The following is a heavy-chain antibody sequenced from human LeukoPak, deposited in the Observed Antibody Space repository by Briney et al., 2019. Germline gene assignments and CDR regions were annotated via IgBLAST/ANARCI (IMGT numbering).Heavy chain of an antibody. CDR2: IRYDGSNK. V-gene: IGHV3-30*02. J-gene: IGHJ6*03. CDR1: GFTFSNAW. CDR3: ATGSGYEVQYYYYYMDV. Sequence: GGSLRLSCAASGFTFSNAWMHWVRQAPGKGLEWVSFIRYDGSNKYYADSVKGRFTISRDNSKNTLYLHVNSLRPEDTAVYYCATGSGYEVQYYYYYMDVWGKGTTVTISS. D-gene: IGHD5-12*01.